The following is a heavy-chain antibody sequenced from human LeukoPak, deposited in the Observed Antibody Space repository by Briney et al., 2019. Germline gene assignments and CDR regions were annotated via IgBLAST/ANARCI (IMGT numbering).Heavy chain of an antibody. CDR1: GHTFTSYA. CDR2: INAGNGNT. CDR3: ASGIAAAYLFDY. J-gene: IGHJ4*02. D-gene: IGHD6-13*01. V-gene: IGHV1-3*01. Sequence: ASVKVSCKASGHTFTSYAMHWVRQAPGQRLEWMGWINAGNGNTKYSQKFQGRVTITRDTSASTAYMELSSLRSEDTAVYYCASGIAAAYLFDYWGQGTLVTVSS.